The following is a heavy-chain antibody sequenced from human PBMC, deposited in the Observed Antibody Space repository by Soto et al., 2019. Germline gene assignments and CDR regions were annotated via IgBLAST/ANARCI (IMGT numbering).Heavy chain of an antibody. V-gene: IGHV3-30-3*01. D-gene: IGHD1-26*01. CDR3: ARGGRTKDV. Sequence: GGSLRLSCASSGFTFSSYAMHWVRQAPGKGLEWVAVISYDGSNKYYADAVKGRFTISRDNSKNTLYLQMNSLRAEDTAVYYCARGGRTKDVWGQGTTVTVSS. CDR2: ISYDGSNK. J-gene: IGHJ6*02. CDR1: GFTFSSYA.